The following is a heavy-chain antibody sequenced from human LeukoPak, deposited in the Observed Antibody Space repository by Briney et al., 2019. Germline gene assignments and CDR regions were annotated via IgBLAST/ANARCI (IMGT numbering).Heavy chain of an antibody. V-gene: IGHV1-2*02. CDR2: ISPNSGDT. D-gene: IGHD2-8*01. CDR1: GYTFTGYH. Sequence: ASVKLSCKASGYTFTGYHIHWARQAPGQGLEWMGWISPNSGDTNYAQKFQGRVTMTRDTSISTAYMELSRLRSDDTAVYYCANMPGYCTNGVCYELDYWGQGTLVTVSS. J-gene: IGHJ4*02. CDR3: ANMPGYCTNGVCYELDY.